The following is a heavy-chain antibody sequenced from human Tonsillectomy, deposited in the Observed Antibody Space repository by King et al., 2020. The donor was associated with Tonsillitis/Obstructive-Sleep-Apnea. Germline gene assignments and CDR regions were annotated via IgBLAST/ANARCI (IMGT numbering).Heavy chain of an antibody. J-gene: IGHJ6*03. CDR1: GFTFDDYA. CDR3: AKAGGEYWDYYYMDV. D-gene: IGHD2/OR15-2a*01. CDR2: ISWNSGSI. Sequence: VQLVESGGGLVQPGGSLRLSCAASGFTFDDYAMHWVRQVPGKGLEWVSGISWNSGSIGYAVSVKGRFTISRDNAKNSLYLQMNSLRAEDTALYYCAKAGGEYWDYYYMDVWGKGTTVTVSS. V-gene: IGHV3-9*01.